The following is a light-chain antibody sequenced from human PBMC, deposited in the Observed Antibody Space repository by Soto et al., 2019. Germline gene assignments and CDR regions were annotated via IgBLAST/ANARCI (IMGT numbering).Light chain of an antibody. V-gene: IGKV3-20*01. Sequence: EIVLTQSPDTLSLSPGERATLSCRASQSIISSYLAWFQQKPGQPPRLLIYGASSRAPGIPERFSGSGSGADVTLTISSLEPEDFAVYYCQQYGSAPDTFGQGTKLDIK. J-gene: IGKJ2*01. CDR3: QQYGSAPDT. CDR1: QSIISSY. CDR2: GAS.